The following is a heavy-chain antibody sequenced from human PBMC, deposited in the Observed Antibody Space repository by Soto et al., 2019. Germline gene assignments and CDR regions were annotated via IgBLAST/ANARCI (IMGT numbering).Heavy chain of an antibody. Sequence: ASVKVSCKAYGGTFSSYAIRWVRQDPGQGLEWMGRLIPILGIANYAQKFQGRVTITADKSKGTAYMELSSLRSEDTAVYYCARTYYDFWSGYYYCGMDVWGHGTTVTFSS. J-gene: IGHJ6*02. CDR1: GGTFSSYA. V-gene: IGHV1-69*04. D-gene: IGHD3-3*01. CDR2: LIPILGIA. CDR3: ARTYYDFWSGYYYCGMDV.